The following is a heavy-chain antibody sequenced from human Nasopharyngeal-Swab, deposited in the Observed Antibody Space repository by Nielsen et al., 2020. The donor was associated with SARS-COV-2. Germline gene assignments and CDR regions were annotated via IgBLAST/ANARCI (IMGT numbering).Heavy chain of an antibody. Sequence: SVKVSCKASGYTFTGYYMHWVRQAPGQGLEWMGRIIPILGIPNYAQKFKGRVTITADKSTSTAYMEVRSLRSEDTAMYYCVRDSRSVWDTNFDYWSQATLVTVSS. CDR1: GYTFTGYY. V-gene: IGHV1-69*04. J-gene: IGHJ4*02. D-gene: IGHD3-10*01. CDR3: VRDSRSVWDTNFDY. CDR2: IIPILGIP.